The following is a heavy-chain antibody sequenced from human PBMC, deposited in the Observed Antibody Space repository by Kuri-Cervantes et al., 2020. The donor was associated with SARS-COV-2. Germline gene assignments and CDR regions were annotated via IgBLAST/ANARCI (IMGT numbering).Heavy chain of an antibody. CDR1: GYTFTSYY. D-gene: IGHD6-13*01. Sequence: VKVSCKASGYTFTSYYMHWVRQAPGQGLEWMGIINPSGGSTSYAQKFQGRVTMTRDTSTSTVYMELSSLRSEDTAVYYCARSTAGYSSSWYTDYWGQGTLVTVSS. J-gene: IGHJ4*02. V-gene: IGHV1-46*03. CDR2: INPSGGST. CDR3: ARSTAGYSSSWYTDY.